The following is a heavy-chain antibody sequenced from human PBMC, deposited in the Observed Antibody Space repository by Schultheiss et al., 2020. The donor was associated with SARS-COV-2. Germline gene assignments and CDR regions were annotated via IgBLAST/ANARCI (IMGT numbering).Heavy chain of an antibody. Sequence: GGSLRLSCAASGFTFSSYAMHWVRQAPGKGLEWVAVISYDGSNKYYADSVKGRFTISRDNSKNSLYLQMNSLRDEDTAVYYCARDPNWNYGGLFDYWGQGTLVTVSS. CDR1: GFTFSSYA. V-gene: IGHV3-30*07. CDR2: ISYDGSNK. D-gene: IGHD1-7*01. CDR3: ARDPNWNYGGLFDY. J-gene: IGHJ4*02.